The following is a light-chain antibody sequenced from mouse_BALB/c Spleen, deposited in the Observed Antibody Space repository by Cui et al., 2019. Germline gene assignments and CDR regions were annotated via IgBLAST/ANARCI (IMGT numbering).Light chain of an antibody. CDR3: QQWSSYPPLT. Sequence: QTVHTQSPAIMSASPGEQVTMTCSASSSVSTMYWYQQKPGSSPRLLIYDTSSLASGVPVRFSGSGSGTSYSLTISRMEAEDAATYYCQQWSSYPPLTFGAGTKLELK. V-gene: IGKV4-55*01. J-gene: IGKJ5*01. CDR1: SSVST. CDR2: DTS.